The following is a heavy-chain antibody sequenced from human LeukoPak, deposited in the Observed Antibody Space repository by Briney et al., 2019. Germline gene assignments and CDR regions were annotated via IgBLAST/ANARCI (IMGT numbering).Heavy chain of an antibody. D-gene: IGHD5-12*01. CDR2: ISPSNGNT. CDR1: AYTFTSHG. J-gene: IGHJ4*02. V-gene: IGHV1-18*01. Sequence: ASVKVSCKASAYTFTSHGICWVRQAPGKGLEWMGWISPSNGNTDYAQKFQGRVTMTTDISTTTAYLELRSLRSDDTAVYYCATDTSYSWYDTFGEYWGQGTLVTVSS. CDR3: ATDTSYSWYDTFGEY.